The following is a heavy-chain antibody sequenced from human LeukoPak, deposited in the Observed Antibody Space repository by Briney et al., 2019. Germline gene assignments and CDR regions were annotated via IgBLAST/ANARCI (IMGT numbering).Heavy chain of an antibody. CDR3: ARVSAGYYYEMDWFDP. Sequence: AASVKVSCKASGYTFTSYDINWVRQATGQGLEWMGGIIPIFGTANYAQKFQGRVTITADESTSTAYMELSSLRSEDTAVYYCARVSAGYYYEMDWFDPWGQGTLVTVSS. D-gene: IGHD3-22*01. CDR1: GYTFTSYD. CDR2: IIPIFGTA. J-gene: IGHJ5*02. V-gene: IGHV1-69*13.